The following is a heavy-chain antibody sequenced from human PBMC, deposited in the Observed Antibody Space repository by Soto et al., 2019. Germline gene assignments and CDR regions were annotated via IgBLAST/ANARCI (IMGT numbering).Heavy chain of an antibody. CDR2: VFHTGST. CDR1: GGSISSDNW. Sequence: QVQLQESGPGLVKPSGTLSLTCAVSGGSISSDNWWTWVRQPPGKGLEWLGEVFHTGSTTYNPSLQHRVTIALDTSKNQFSLKLSSVTAADTAVYYCASEALGTQLAYNWFDLWGQGTLVTVSS. D-gene: IGHD6-13*01. CDR3: ASEALGTQLAYNWFDL. J-gene: IGHJ5*02. V-gene: IGHV4-4*02.